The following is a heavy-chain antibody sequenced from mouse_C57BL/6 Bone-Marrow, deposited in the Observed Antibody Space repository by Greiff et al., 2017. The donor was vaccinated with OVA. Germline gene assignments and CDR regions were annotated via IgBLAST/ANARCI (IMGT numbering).Heavy chain of an antibody. Sequence: VQVVESGAELVRPGASVKLSCKASGYTFTDYYINWVKQRPGQGLEWIARIYPGSGNTYYNEKFKGKATLTAEKSSSTAYMQLSSLTSEDSAVYFCAREGLRLLRPYFDYWGQGTTLTVSS. CDR3: AREGLRLLRPYFDY. J-gene: IGHJ2*01. D-gene: IGHD1-2*01. CDR1: GYTFTDYY. V-gene: IGHV1-76*01. CDR2: IYPGSGNT.